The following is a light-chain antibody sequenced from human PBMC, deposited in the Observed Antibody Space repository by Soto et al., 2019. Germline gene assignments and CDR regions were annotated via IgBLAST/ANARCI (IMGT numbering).Light chain of an antibody. J-gene: IGLJ1*01. Sequence: QSVLTQPPSASGTPGQRVTISCSGSSSNIGSNTVNWYQQLPVTAPKLLIYSNNQRPSGVPDRFSGSKSGTSASLAISGLQSEDEADYYCAAWDDSSYVFGTGTKVTVL. CDR1: SSNIGSNT. CDR3: AAWDDSSYV. CDR2: SNN. V-gene: IGLV1-44*01.